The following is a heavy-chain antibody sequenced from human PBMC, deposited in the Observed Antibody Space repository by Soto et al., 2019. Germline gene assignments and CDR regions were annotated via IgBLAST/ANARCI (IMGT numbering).Heavy chain of an antibody. CDR3: ARLLCLEWLLSNDAFDI. Sequence: QVQLQQWGAGLLKPSETLSLTCAVYGGSFSGYYWSWIRQPPGKGLEWIGEITHSGSTNYNPSLKSRVTISVDTSKNQFSLNLSSVTAADTAVYYCARLLCLEWLLSNDAFDIWGQGTMVTVSS. J-gene: IGHJ3*02. CDR2: ITHSGST. CDR1: GGSFSGYY. V-gene: IGHV4-34*01. D-gene: IGHD3-3*01.